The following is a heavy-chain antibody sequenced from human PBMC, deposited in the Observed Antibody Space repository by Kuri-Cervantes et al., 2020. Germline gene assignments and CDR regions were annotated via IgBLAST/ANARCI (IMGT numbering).Heavy chain of an antibody. CDR1: GGSISRSSYH. CDR2: IYHSGST. J-gene: IGHJ4*02. D-gene: IGHD3-10*01. Sequence: SETLSLTCTVSGGSISRSSYHWGWIRQPPGKGLEWIGSIYHSGSTYYNPSLKSRVTISVDTSKNQFSLKLSSVTAADTAVYYCARAGPGNTMVRGVITRPRYFDYWGQGTLVTVSS. V-gene: IGHV4-39*07. CDR3: ARAGPGNTMVRGVITRPRYFDY.